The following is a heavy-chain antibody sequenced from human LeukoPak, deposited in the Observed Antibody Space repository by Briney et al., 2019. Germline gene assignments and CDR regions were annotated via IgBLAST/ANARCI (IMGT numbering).Heavy chain of an antibody. CDR3: AKDNRVWFGELLSLRPDY. V-gene: IGHV4-30-4*08. CDR2: IYYSGST. CDR1: GGSISSGDYY. Sequence: SETLSLTCTVSGGSISSGDYYWSWIRQPPGKGLEWIGYIYYSGSTYYNPSLKSRVTISVDTSKNQFSLKLSSVTAADTAVYYCAKDNRVWFGELLSLRPDYWGQGTLVTVSS. D-gene: IGHD3-10*01. J-gene: IGHJ4*02.